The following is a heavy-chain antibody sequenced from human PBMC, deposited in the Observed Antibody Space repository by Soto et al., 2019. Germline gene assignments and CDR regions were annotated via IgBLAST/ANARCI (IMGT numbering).Heavy chain of an antibody. D-gene: IGHD2-21*02. CDR3: AKDLPPYCGGDCSGFDY. J-gene: IGHJ4*02. V-gene: IGHV3-30*18. CDR1: GFTFSSYG. Sequence: QVQLVESGGGVVQPGRSLRLSCAASGFTFSSYGMHWVRQAPGKGLEWVAVISYDGSNKYYADSVKGRFTISRDNSKNKMYLHMNSLRAEDTAVYYCAKDLPPYCGGDCSGFDYWGQGTLVTVSS. CDR2: ISYDGSNK.